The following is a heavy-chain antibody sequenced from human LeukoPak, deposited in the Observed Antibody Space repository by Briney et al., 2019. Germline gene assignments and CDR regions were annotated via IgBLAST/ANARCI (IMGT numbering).Heavy chain of an antibody. V-gene: IGHV3-74*01. CDR3: ARDGHGTNLDEFDF. CDR2: IDRDGRTT. D-gene: IGHD1-1*01. J-gene: IGHJ4*02. CDR1: GFSFSSHW. Sequence: GGSLRLSCAASGFSFSSHWMHWVRQAPGKGLVWVSRIDRDGRTTNYADSAKGRFTISRDNAKNTLYLQMNSLRVDNTAVYFCARDGHGTNLDEFDFWGQGTLVTVSS.